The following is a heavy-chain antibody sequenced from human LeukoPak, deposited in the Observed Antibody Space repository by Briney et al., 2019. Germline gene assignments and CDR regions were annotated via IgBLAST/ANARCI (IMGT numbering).Heavy chain of an antibody. D-gene: IGHD7-27*01. J-gene: IGHJ4*02. CDR2: IYYSGST. Sequence: SETLSLTCTVSGGSISSSSYYWGWIRQPPGKGLEWIGSIYYSGSTYYNPSLKSRVTISVDTSKNQFSLKLSSVTAADTAVYYCARAGSFDYWGQGTLVTVSS. CDR3: ARAGSFDY. CDR1: GGSISSSSYY. V-gene: IGHV4-39*07.